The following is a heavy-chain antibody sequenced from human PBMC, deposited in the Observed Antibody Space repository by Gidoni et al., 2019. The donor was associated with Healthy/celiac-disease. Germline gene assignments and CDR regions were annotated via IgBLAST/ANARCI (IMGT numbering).Heavy chain of an antibody. CDR2: INHSGST. J-gene: IGHJ6*02. Sequence: HVQLQQWGAGLLKPSETLSLTCAVYGGSFSGYYSTWIRQPPGKGLEWIGEINHSGSTNYNPSLKSRVTISVDTSKNQFSLKLSSVTAADTAVYYCARARRTYCGGDCYSRYYGMDVWGQGTTVTVSS. V-gene: IGHV4-34*01. CDR3: ARARRTYCGGDCYSRYYGMDV. CDR1: GGSFSGYY. D-gene: IGHD2-21*02.